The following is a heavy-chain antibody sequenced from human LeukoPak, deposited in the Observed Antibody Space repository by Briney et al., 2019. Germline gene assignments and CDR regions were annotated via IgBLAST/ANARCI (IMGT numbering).Heavy chain of an antibody. D-gene: IGHD6-19*01. CDR3: AGAYGGSGWFHY. V-gene: IGHV1-18*01. J-gene: IGHJ4*02. CDR1: GYTFTSYG. CDR2: ISAYNGKT. Sequence: GAGVNVSCKASGYTFTSYGISGLRQAPAQGREWMGWISAYNGKTNIAQKLQDRVTMTTDTYTNTAYMELRSLRSDDTAVYYCAGAYGGSGWFHYWGQGTLVTVSS.